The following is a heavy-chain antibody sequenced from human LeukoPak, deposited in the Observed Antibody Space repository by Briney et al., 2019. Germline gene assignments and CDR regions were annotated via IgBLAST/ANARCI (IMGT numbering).Heavy chain of an antibody. CDR2: INPNSGGT. J-gene: IGHJ4*02. D-gene: IGHD6-13*01. V-gene: IGHV1-2*04. CDR3: ARGTIAAADPFDY. Sequence: ASVKVSCKASGYTFTGYYMHWVRQAPGQGLEWMGWINPNSGGTNYAQKFQGWVTMTRDTSISTAYMELSRLRSDDTAVYYCARGTIAAADPFDYWGQGTLVTVSS. CDR1: GYTFTGYY.